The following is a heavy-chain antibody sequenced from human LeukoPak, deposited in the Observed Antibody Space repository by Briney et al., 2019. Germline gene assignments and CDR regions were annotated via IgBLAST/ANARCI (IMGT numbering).Heavy chain of an antibody. J-gene: IGHJ4*02. CDR3: AREVRGGPFDY. CDR1: GFTFSSYS. Sequence: AGGSLRLSCAASGFTFSSYSVNWVRQAPGKGLEWVSYISSSSSTIYYADSVKGRFTISRDNAKNSLYLQMNSLRAEDTAVYYCAREVRGGPFDYWGQGTLVTVSS. V-gene: IGHV3-48*01. CDR2: ISSSSSTI. D-gene: IGHD3-10*01.